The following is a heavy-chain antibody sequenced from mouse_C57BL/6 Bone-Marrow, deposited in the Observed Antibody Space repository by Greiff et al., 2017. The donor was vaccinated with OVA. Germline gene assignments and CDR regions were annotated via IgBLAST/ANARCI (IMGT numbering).Heavy chain of an antibody. CDR2: INYDGSST. CDR3: ARELTGNFDY. V-gene: IGHV5-16*01. D-gene: IGHD4-1*01. CDR1: GFTFSDYY. Sequence: DVHLVESEGGLVQPGSSMKLSCTASGFTFSDYYMAWVRQVPEKGLEWVANINYDGSSTYYLDSLKSRFIISRDNAKNILYLQMSSLKSEDTATYYCARELTGNFDYWGQGTTLTVSS. J-gene: IGHJ2*01.